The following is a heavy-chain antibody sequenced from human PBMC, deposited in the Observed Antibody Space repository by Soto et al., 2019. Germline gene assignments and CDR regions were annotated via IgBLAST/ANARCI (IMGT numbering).Heavy chain of an antibody. CDR1: GFSFSDNL. Sequence: VQSGAEVRKPGASVNISCRASGFSFSDNLINWVRQAPGQSLEWMGWINPDNGITRYSQTFQGRVTISRHSSASIAYVEVSDLTSEDTAVYYCARDILSVGPRANDAFDVWGQGTMVTVSS. V-gene: IGHV1-3*01. D-gene: IGHD2-8*02. CDR3: ARDILSVGPRANDAFDV. J-gene: IGHJ3*01. CDR2: INPDNGIT.